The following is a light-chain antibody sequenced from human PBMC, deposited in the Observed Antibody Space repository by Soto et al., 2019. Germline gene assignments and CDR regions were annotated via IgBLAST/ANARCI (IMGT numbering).Light chain of an antibody. Sequence: QAVVTQEPSLPVSPGGTVTLTCGSSTGAVTSGHYPYWFQQKPGQAPRTLIYDTSNKHSWTPARFSGSLLGGKAALTLSGAQPADDAVYYCLPSYSGAYVFGTGTKVPVL. CDR3: LPSYSGAYV. J-gene: IGLJ1*01. CDR1: TGAVTSGHY. CDR2: DTS. V-gene: IGLV7-46*01.